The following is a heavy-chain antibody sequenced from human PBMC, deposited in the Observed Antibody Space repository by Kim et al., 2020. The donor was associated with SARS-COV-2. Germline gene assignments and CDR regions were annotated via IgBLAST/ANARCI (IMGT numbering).Heavy chain of an antibody. CDR3: ARAPPMVRGVSFFDY. J-gene: IGHJ4*02. D-gene: IGHD3-10*01. Sequence: PALKSRVSISVDTSKNQFSLKLSSVTAADTSVYYCARAPPMVRGVSFFDYWGQGTLVTVSS. V-gene: IGHV4-39*07.